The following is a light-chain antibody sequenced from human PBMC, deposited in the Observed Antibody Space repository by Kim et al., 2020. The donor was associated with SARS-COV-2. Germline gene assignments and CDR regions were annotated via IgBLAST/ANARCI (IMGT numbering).Light chain of an antibody. CDR1: QSVSSTY. V-gene: IGKV3-20*01. CDR3: HQFGGSPRT. J-gene: IGKJ1*01. CDR2: GAS. Sequence: SPGDRATLSCRASQSVSSTYLAWYQQKPGQPPRLLIYGASSRATGIPDRFSGSGSGTDFTLTISRLESEDFAVYYCHQFGGSPRTFGQGTKVDIK.